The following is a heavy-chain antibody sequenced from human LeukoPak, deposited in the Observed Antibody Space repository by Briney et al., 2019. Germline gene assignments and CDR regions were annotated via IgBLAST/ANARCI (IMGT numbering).Heavy chain of an antibody. V-gene: IGHV1-2*02. D-gene: IGHD2-15*01. CDR1: GYTFTGYY. J-gene: IGHJ4*02. CDR3: ARGSYSGDYFDY. Sequence: ASVKVSCKASGYTFTGYYMHWVRQAPGQGLEWMGWINPNSGGTNYAQKFQGRVTMTTDTSTSTAYMELRGLRSDDTAVYYCARGSYSGDYFDYWGQGTLVTVSS. CDR2: INPNSGGT.